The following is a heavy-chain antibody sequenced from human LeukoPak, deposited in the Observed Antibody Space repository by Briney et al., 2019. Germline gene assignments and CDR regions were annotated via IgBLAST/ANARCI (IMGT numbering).Heavy chain of an antibody. D-gene: IGHD3-16*02. CDR2: IYTSGST. CDR1: GGSISSYY. Sequence: PETLSLTCTVSGGSISSYYWSWIRQPAGKGLEWIGRIYTSGSTNYNPSLKSRVTMSVDTSKNQFSLKLSSVTAADTAVYYCAGGTLRLGELSLGYWGQGTLVTVSS. CDR3: AGGTLRLGELSLGY. V-gene: IGHV4-4*07. J-gene: IGHJ4*02.